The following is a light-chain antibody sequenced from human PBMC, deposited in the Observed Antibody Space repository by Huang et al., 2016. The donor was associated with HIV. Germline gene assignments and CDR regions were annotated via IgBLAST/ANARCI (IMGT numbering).Light chain of an antibody. V-gene: IGKV3-15*01. CDR3: QQYNNWPRT. J-gene: IGKJ1*01. CDR1: PCVSSN. Sequence: EIVMTQSPATLSVSPGERATLACRASPCVSSNLAWYQQNPGQAPRLLIYAASTRATGIPAMCSGSGSGTEVTLTISSLQSEYFAVYYCQQYNNWPRTFGQGTKVEIK. CDR2: AAS.